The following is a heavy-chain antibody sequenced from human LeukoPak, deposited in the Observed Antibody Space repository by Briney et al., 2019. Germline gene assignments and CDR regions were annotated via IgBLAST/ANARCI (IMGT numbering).Heavy chain of an antibody. V-gene: IGHV4-59*01. Sequence: SETLSLTCTVSGGXISSYYCSWIRQPPGKGLEWIGSIYYSGITNYNPSLKSRVSISVDTSKNQFSLRLSSVTAADTAVYYCARGPPGGQFDPWGQGTLVTVSS. J-gene: IGHJ5*02. CDR3: ARGPPGGQFDP. D-gene: IGHD3-10*01. CDR2: IYYSGIT. CDR1: GGXISSYY.